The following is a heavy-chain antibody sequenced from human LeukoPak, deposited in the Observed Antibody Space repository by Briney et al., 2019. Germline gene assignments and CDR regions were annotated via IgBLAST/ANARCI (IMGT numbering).Heavy chain of an antibody. J-gene: IGHJ6*03. V-gene: IGHV1-2*02. D-gene: IGHD3-10*01. CDR1: GYTFTGYY. CDR3: ATAITMVRGYYYYMDV. Sequence: ASVKVSCKSSGYTFTGYYMHWVRQAPGQGLEWVGWINPNSGGTIYAQKFRGRVTMTEDTSTDTAYMELSSLRSEDTAVYYCATAITMVRGYYYYMDVWGKGTTVTISS. CDR2: INPNSGGT.